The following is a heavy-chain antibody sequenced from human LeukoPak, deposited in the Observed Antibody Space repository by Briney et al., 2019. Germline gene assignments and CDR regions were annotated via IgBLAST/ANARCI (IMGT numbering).Heavy chain of an antibody. J-gene: IGHJ6*02. CDR1: GFTFSSYA. V-gene: IGHV3-30-3*01. D-gene: IGHD5-18*01. Sequence: GGSLRLSCAASGFTFSSYAMHWVRQAPGKGLEGVAVISYDGSNKYYADSVKGRFTISRDNSKNTLYLQMNSLRAEDTAVYYCARVGGRYSSLYYYYGMDVWGQGTTVTVSS. CDR3: ARVGGRYSSLYYYYGMDV. CDR2: ISYDGSNK.